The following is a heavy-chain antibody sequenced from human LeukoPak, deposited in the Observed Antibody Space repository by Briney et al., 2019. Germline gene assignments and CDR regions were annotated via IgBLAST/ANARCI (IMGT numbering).Heavy chain of an antibody. D-gene: IGHD2-15*01. Sequence: GGSLRLSCAASGFTFSSYGMHWVRQAPGKGLEWVAFIRYDGSNKYYADSVKGRFTISRDNSKNTLYLQMNSLRAEDTAVYYCAKDRRILYYMDVWGKGTTVTVSS. CDR1: GFTFSSYG. V-gene: IGHV3-30*02. CDR3: AKDRRILYYMDV. J-gene: IGHJ6*03. CDR2: IRYDGSNK.